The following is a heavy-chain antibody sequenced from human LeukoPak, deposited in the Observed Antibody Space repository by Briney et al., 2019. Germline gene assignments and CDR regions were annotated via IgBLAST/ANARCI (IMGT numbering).Heavy chain of an antibody. V-gene: IGHV4-34*01. CDR3: ASGSTYDYVWGSYRPPDAFDI. Sequence: SETLSLTCAVYGGSFSGYYWSWIRQPPGKGLEWIGEINHSGSTNYNPSLKSRVTISVDTSKNQSSLKLSSVTAADTAVYYCASGSTYDYVWGSYRPPDAFDIWGQGTMVTVSS. CDR2: INHSGST. J-gene: IGHJ3*02. D-gene: IGHD3-16*02. CDR1: GGSFSGYY.